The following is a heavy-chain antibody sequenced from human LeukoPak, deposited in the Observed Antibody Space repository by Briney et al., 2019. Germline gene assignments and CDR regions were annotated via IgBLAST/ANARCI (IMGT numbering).Heavy chain of an antibody. CDR2: IYYSGST. CDR3: ARHLLWFGDRPGDFDY. V-gene: IGHV4-39*01. J-gene: IGHJ4*02. Sequence: SETLSLTCTVSGGSIGSSSYYWGWIRQPPGKGLEWIGSIYYSGSTYYNPSLKSRVTISVGTSKNQFSLKLSSVTAADTAVYYCARHLLWFGDRPGDFDYWGQGTLVTVSS. CDR1: GGSIGSSSYY. D-gene: IGHD3-10*01.